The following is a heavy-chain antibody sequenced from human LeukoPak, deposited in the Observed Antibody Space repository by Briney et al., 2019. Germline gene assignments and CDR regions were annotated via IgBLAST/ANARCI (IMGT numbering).Heavy chain of an antibody. CDR2: ISYDGSNK. Sequence: GGSLRLSCAASGDTFSSYAMHWVRQAPGKGLEWVAVISYDGSNKYYADSVKGRFTISRDNSKNRLYLQMNSLRAEHPEVYGCGRWLLCSGPVGYVDYWGQGTLVTVSS. J-gene: IGHJ4*02. D-gene: IGHD5-18*01. V-gene: IGHV3-30-3*01. CDR3: GRWLLCSGPVGYVDY. CDR1: GDTFSSYA.